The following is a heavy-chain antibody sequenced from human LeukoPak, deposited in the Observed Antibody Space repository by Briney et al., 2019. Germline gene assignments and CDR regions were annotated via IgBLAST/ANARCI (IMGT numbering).Heavy chain of an antibody. CDR1: GGSISSGSYY. V-gene: IGHV4-61*02. CDR2: VYISGST. CDR3: ARASGLAARGADY. J-gene: IGHJ4*02. D-gene: IGHD6-6*01. Sequence: PSETLSLTCTVSGGSISSGSYYWSWIRQPAGKGLECIGRVYISGSTNYNPSLASRATISIDTSKNQFSLKLSSVTAADTAVYYCARASGLAARGADYWGQGTLVTVSS.